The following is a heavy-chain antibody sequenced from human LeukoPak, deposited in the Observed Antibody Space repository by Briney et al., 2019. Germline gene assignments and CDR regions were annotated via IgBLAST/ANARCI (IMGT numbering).Heavy chain of an antibody. CDR2: IRSKTNSYAT. D-gene: IGHD5-18*01. Sequence: GGSLRLSCAAPGFTFSDSAMHWVRQASGKGLEWLGRIRSKTNSYATAYAASVTGRFTISRDDSQNTAYLQMNSLKTEDTAVYFCTTGYDVDSWGQGTLVTVSS. CDR1: GFTFSDSA. V-gene: IGHV3-73*01. CDR3: TTGYDVDS. J-gene: IGHJ4*02.